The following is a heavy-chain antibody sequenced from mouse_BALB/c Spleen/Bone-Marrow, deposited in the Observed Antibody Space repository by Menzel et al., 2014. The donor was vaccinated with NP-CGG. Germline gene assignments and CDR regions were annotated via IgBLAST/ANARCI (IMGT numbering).Heavy chain of an antibody. V-gene: IGHV5-4*02. CDR1: GFTFSDYY. D-gene: IGHD1-1*01. Sequence: EVQVVESGGGLMKPGGSLKLSCAASGFTFSDYYMYWVRQTPEKRLEWVATISNGGGYTYYPDSVKGRFTISRDNAKNNLYLQMSSLKSEDTAMYYCARDSLYYYGSSYGYFDVWGAGTTVTVSS. CDR2: ISNGGGYT. J-gene: IGHJ1*01. CDR3: ARDSLYYYGSSYGYFDV.